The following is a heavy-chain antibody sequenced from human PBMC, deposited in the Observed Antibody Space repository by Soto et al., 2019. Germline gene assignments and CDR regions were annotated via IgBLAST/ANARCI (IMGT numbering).Heavy chain of an antibody. CDR2: IFSNDEK. CDR3: ARHYYDSSGWGYGMDV. CDR1: GFSLSNARMG. D-gene: IGHD3-22*01. Sequence: QVTLKESGPVLVKPTETLTLTCTVSGFSLSNARMGVSWIRQPPGKALEWLAHIFSNDEKSYSTSLKSRLTISNDTSKSQVVLTMTNMDPVDTATYYCARHYYDSSGWGYGMDVWGQGTTVTVSS. J-gene: IGHJ6*02. V-gene: IGHV2-26*01.